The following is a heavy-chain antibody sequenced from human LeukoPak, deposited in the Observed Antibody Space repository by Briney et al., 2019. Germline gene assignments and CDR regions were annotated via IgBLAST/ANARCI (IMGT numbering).Heavy chain of an antibody. J-gene: IGHJ4*02. CDR3: ASTLRWLTFDC. D-gene: IGHD6-19*01. CDR2: IHYSGST. Sequence: SETLSLTCTVSGGSISSYYWSWIRQPPGKGLEWIGYIHYSGSTNYNPSLRSRVTVSVDTSKNQISLKLSSVTAADTAVYYCASTLRWLTFDCCAQGPLDTVSS. V-gene: IGHV4-59*01. CDR1: GGSISSYY.